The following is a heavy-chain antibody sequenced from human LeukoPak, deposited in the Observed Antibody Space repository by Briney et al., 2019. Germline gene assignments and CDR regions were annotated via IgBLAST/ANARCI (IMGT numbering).Heavy chain of an antibody. Sequence: SETLSLTCAVYGGSFSGYYWSWIRPPPGKGLEWIGEINHSGSTNYNPSLKSRVIISVDTSKNQFSLKLSSVTAADTAVYYCATSPGYSSNQNWFDPWGQGTLVTVSS. CDR3: ATSPGYSSNQNWFDP. V-gene: IGHV4-34*01. CDR2: INHSGST. J-gene: IGHJ5*02. D-gene: IGHD6-19*01. CDR1: GGSFSGYY.